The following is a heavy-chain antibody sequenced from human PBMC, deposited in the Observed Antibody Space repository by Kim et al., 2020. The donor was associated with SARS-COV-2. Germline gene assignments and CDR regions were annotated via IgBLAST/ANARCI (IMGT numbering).Heavy chain of an antibody. Sequence: SVKVSCKASGGTFSSYAISWVRQAPGQGLEWMGGIIPIFGTANYAQKFQGRVTITADESTSTAYMELSSLRSEDTAVYYCARVITIFGVVTFYGMDVWGQGTTVTVSS. CDR3: ARVITIFGVVTFYGMDV. V-gene: IGHV1-69*13. CDR1: GGTFSSYA. J-gene: IGHJ6*02. D-gene: IGHD3-3*01. CDR2: IIPIFGTA.